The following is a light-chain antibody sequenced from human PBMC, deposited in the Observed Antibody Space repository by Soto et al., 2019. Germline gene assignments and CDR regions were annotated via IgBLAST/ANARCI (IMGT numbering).Light chain of an antibody. J-gene: IGLJ3*02. Sequence: QSVLTQPPSASGTPGQRVTISCSGSSSNIGSNYVYWYQQLPGTAPKLLIYRNNQRPSGVPDRFSGSKSDTSASLAISGLRSEDEADYYCAAWDDSRYGVFGGGTKLTVL. CDR1: SSNIGSNY. CDR3: AAWDDSRYGV. CDR2: RNN. V-gene: IGLV1-47*01.